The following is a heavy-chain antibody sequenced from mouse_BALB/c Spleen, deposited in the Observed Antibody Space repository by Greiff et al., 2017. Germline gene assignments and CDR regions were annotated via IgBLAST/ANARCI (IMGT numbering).Heavy chain of an antibody. J-gene: IGHJ4*01. CDR1: GFTFSSYT. CDR3: TRDSDGYSYAMDY. D-gene: IGHD2-3*01. CDR2: ISSGGSYT. Sequence: EVQLVESGGGLVKPGGSLKLSCAASGFTFSSYTMSWVRQTPEKRLEWVATISSGGSYTYYPDSVKGRFTISRDNAKNTLYLQMSSLKSEDTAMYYCTRDSDGYSYAMDYWGQGTSVTVSS. V-gene: IGHV5-6-4*01.